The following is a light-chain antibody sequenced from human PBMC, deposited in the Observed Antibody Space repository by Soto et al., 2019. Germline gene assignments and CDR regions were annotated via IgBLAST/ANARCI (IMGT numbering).Light chain of an antibody. CDR3: SSYTSSRLYV. J-gene: IGLJ1*01. Sequence: QSALTQPASVSGAPGQSITISCTGTSSDVGGYHYVSWYQQHPGKAPKLMIYEVSNRPSGVSNHVSGSKSGNTASLTISGLQAEDEADYYCSSYTSSRLYVFGTGTKVTVL. V-gene: IGLV2-14*01. CDR2: EVS. CDR1: SSDVGGYHY.